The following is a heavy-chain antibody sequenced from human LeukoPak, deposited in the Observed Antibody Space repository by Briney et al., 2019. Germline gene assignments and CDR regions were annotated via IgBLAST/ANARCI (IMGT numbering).Heavy chain of an antibody. CDR1: GVSISSGSYY. Sequence: PSQTLSLTCTVSGVSISSGSYYWSWLRQPAGKGLEWIVRIYTSGSTNYNPSLKSRVTISVDTSKNQFSLKLSSVTAADTAVYYCARAGAYSYGSEYYFDYWGQGTLVTVSS. D-gene: IGHD5-18*01. CDR2: IYTSGST. CDR3: ARAGAYSYGSEYYFDY. V-gene: IGHV4-61*02. J-gene: IGHJ4*02.